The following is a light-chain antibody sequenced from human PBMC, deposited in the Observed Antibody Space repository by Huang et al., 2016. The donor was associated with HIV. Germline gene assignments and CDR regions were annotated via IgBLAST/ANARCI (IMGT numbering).Light chain of an antibody. J-gene: IGKJ1*01. V-gene: IGKV3-20*01. Sequence: EIVLTQSPGTLSLSPGERATLSCRASQSVSSSYLAWYQQKPGQAPRLLCYGASSRATGIPDRFSGSGSGTDFTLTINRLEPEDVAVYYCQQYDSSPWTFGQGTKVEIK. CDR2: GAS. CDR3: QQYDSSPWT. CDR1: QSVSSSY.